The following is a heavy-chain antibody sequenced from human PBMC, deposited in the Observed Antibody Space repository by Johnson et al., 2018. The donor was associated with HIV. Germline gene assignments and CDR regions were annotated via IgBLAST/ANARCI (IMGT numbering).Heavy chain of an antibody. J-gene: IGHJ3*02. V-gene: IGHV3-30*19. Sequence: VQLVESGGGVVQPGRSLRLSCAESGFNFSSYGMHWVRQAPAKGLEWVAVISYDVSDKDYADSVKGRFTISRDSSKNTLYLQMNKLRAEDTAVYFCASQVRGLRLGVDAFDIWGQGTMVTVSS. CDR2: ISYDVSDK. CDR3: ASQVRGLRLGVDAFDI. CDR1: GFNFSSYG. D-gene: IGHD3-16*01.